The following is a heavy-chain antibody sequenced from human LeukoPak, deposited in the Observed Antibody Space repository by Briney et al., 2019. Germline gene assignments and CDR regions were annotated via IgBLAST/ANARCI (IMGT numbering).Heavy chain of an antibody. CDR1: GFTFSTYG. D-gene: IGHD3-9*01. Sequence: PGGSLRLSCAASGFTFSTYGMNWVRQAPGKGLEWVAFIRYDGNNKYYADSVKGRFTISRDNSKNTVYLQLNSLRAEDSAVYYCAKDAAGTTYYDILTGYSYFDYWGQGTLVTVSS. V-gene: IGHV3-30*02. J-gene: IGHJ4*02. CDR2: IRYDGNNK. CDR3: AKDAAGTTYYDILTGYSYFDY.